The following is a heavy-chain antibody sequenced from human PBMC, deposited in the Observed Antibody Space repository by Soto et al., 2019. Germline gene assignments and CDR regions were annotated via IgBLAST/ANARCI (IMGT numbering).Heavy chain of an antibody. J-gene: IGHJ2*01. D-gene: IGHD3-10*01. CDR3: ARNKIRGAMVLWYFDL. V-gene: IGHV1-69*06. CDR1: GGTFSSYA. CDR2: IIPIFGTA. Sequence: KASGGTFSSYAISWVRQAPGQGLEWMGGIIPIFGTANYAQKFQGRVTITADKSTSTAYMELSSLRSEDTAVYYCARNKIRGAMVLWYFDLWGRGTLVTVSS.